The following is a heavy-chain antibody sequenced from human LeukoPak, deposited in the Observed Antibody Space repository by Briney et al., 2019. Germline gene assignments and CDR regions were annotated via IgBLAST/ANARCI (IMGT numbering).Heavy chain of an antibody. CDR3: ANHYDFWSGFDY. CDR1: GFTFSSYS. J-gene: IGHJ4*02. V-gene: IGHV3-21*04. Sequence: GGSLRLSCAASGFTFSSYSMNWVRQAPGKGLEWVSSISSSSSYIYYADSVKGRFTISRDNAKNSLYLQMNSLRAKDTAVYYCANHYDFWSGFDYWGQGTLVTVSS. D-gene: IGHD3-3*01. CDR2: ISSSSSYI.